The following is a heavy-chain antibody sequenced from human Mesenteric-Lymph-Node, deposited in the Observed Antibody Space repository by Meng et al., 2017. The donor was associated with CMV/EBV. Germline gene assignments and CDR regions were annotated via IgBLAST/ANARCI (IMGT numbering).Heavy chain of an antibody. V-gene: IGHV3-23*01. D-gene: IGHD1-26*01. CDR2: ISGNGGRT. J-gene: IGHJ4*02. CDR1: GFTFSSYA. Sequence: GESLKISCTASGFTFSSYAISWVRQAPGKGLEWISAISGNGGRTYYADSVRGRFTISRDKSKNTVNLQMNSLRDEATALSYCAKDVTSGTLYYFENWGQGTLVTVSS. CDR3: AKDVTSGTLYYFEN.